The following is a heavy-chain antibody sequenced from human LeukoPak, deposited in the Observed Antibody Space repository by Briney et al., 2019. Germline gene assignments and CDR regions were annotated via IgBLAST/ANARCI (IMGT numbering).Heavy chain of an antibody. CDR3: AREIGVIPSGGAFDI. D-gene: IGHD3-16*01. Sequence: GASVKVSCKASGYTFTGYYMHWVRQAPGQGLEWMGWINPTSGGTNYAQKFQGRVTMTRDTSISTAYMELSRLRSDDTAVYYCAREIGVIPSGGAFDIWGQGTMVTVSS. CDR2: INPTSGGT. V-gene: IGHV1-2*02. J-gene: IGHJ3*02. CDR1: GYTFTGYY.